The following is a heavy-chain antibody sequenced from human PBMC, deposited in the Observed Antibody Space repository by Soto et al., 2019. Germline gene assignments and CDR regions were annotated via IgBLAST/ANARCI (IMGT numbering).Heavy chain of an antibody. CDR3: AKADSNYAGRFSYYYMDV. V-gene: IGHV1-18*01. CDR2: ISGYNGNT. J-gene: IGHJ6*03. Sequence: ASVKVSCKASGYTFRSYGISWVRQAPGQGPEWMGWISGYNGNTHYPQKCQGKVTMTTDTSTSTAYMELRSLRSDDTAVYYCAKADSNYAGRFSYYYMDVWGNGTLVTVSS. D-gene: IGHD4-4*01. CDR1: GYTFRSYG.